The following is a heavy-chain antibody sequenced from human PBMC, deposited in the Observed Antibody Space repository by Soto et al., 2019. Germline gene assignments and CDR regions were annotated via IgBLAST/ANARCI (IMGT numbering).Heavy chain of an antibody. J-gene: IGHJ4*02. CDR1: GFTFSSYA. D-gene: IGHD1-1*01. CDR2: ISGSGGAT. CDR3: TTGEERNPNWFVKFAY. Sequence: EVQVLESGGDLVQPGGSLRLSCAASGFTFSSYAMAWVRQAPGKGLEWVSAISGSGGATYYADSVKGRFTISRDNSKDTLYLQMKSLRDEDTAVYFCTTGEERNPNWFVKFAYWGQGTLVTVSS. V-gene: IGHV3-23*01.